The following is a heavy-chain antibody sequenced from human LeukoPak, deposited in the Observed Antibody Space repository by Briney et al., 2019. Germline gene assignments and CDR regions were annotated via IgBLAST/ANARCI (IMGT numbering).Heavy chain of an antibody. CDR3: VTGPGRTDHDY. Sequence: KAGGSLRLSCAASGFTFSSTWMSWVRQAPGKGLEWVGRIKRNIDGGTTDYAAPVNGRFTISRDDSKNTLYLQMNSLKTEDTAVYYCVTGPGRTDHDYWGQGTLVTVSS. CDR1: GFTFSSTW. CDR2: IKRNIDGGTT. J-gene: IGHJ4*02. V-gene: IGHV3-15*01. D-gene: IGHD1-14*01.